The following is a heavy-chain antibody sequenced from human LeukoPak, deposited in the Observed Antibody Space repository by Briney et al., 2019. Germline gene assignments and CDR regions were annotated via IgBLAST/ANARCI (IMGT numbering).Heavy chain of an antibody. CDR3: ARNYDILTGLPYFDY. Sequence: KAGGSLSLSCAASGFTFSSYSMNWVRQAPGKGLEWVSSISSSSSYIYYADSVKGRFTISRDNAKNSLYLQMNSLRAEDTAVYYCARNYDILTGLPYFDYWGQGTLVTVSS. D-gene: IGHD3-9*01. CDR2: ISSSSSYI. CDR1: GFTFSSYS. J-gene: IGHJ4*02. V-gene: IGHV3-21*01.